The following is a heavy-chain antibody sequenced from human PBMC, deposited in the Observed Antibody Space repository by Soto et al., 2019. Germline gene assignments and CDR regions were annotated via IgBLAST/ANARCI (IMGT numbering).Heavy chain of an antibody. CDR3: ARGGPLRFLEWLFPPHFDY. D-gene: IGHD3-3*01. V-gene: IGHV4-34*01. J-gene: IGHJ4*02. Sequence: PSETLSLTCAVYGGSFSGYYWSWIRQPPGKGLEWIGEINHSGSTNYNPSLKSRVTISVDTSKNQFSLKLSSVTAADTAVYYFARGGPLRFLEWLFPPHFDYWGQGTLVTVSS. CDR2: INHSGST. CDR1: GGSFSGYY.